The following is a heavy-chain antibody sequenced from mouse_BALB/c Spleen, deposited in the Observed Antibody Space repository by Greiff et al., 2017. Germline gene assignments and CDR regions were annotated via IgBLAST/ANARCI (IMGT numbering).Heavy chain of an antibody. CDR3: ARGNSVAY. CDR2: IFPGTGTT. V-gene: IGHV1S132*01. CDR1: GYTFTSYW. J-gene: IGHJ3*01. Sequence: VQLQQSGAELVKPGASVKLSCKTSGYTFTSYWIQWVKQRPGQGLGWIGEIFPGTGTTYYNEKFKGKATLTIDTSSSTAYMQLSSLTSEDSAVYFCARGNSVAYWGQGTLVTVSA. D-gene: IGHD3-1*01.